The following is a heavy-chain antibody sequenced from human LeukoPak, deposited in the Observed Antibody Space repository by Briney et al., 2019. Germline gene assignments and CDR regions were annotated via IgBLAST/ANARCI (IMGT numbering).Heavy chain of an antibody. J-gene: IGHJ6*03. Sequence: PSETLSLTCAVSTPSISSINYYCDWLRHSPGKGLEWIANIYSTGNTHYSASLKTPVTMYIDTSNNQFSLKLRSVTAADTAVYYCARTTEAHSWRRRYYDYYMDVWGKGTTVTVSS. CDR3: ARTTEAHSWRRRYYDYYMDV. CDR1: TPSISSINYY. D-gene: IGHD6-13*01. V-gene: IGHV4-39*01. CDR2: IYSTGNT.